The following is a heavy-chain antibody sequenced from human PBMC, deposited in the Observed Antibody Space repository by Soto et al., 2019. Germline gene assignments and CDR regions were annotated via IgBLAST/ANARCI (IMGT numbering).Heavy chain of an antibody. V-gene: IGHV6-1*01. CDR3: TGITWFRGMDV. CDR2: TYYKSKWNN. Sequence: SQTLSLTCVISRDSVSRNSGGWDCIRQSPSRGLEWLGRTYYKSKWNNDYALSVKSRITINPDTSKNQFSLHLYSVTPEDTAVYYCTGITWFRGMDVWGQGTPVTVS. D-gene: IGHD3-10*01. J-gene: IGHJ6*02. CDR1: RDSVSRNSGG.